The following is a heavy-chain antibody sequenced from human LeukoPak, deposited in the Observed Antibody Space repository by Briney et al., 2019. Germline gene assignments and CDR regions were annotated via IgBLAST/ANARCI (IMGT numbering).Heavy chain of an antibody. Sequence: GGSLRLSCAASGFTVSSNYMSWVRQAPGKGLEWVSVIYSGGSTYYADSVKGRFTISRDNSKNTPYLQMNSLRAEDTAVYYCAREMIGEYCSSTSCPGYYYYGMDVWGQGTTVTVSS. J-gene: IGHJ6*02. CDR2: IYSGGST. CDR3: AREMIGEYCSSTSCPGYYYYGMDV. D-gene: IGHD2-2*01. V-gene: IGHV3-66*01. CDR1: GFTVSSNY.